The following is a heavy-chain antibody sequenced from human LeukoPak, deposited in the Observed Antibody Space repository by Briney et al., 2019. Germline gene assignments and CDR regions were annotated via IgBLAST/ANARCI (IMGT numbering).Heavy chain of an antibody. CDR1: GFIGGDGY. V-gene: IGHV3-66*01. CDR3: AGASSNGVAIDATSFDL. J-gene: IGHJ4*02. Sequence: GGSLRLSCAVSGFIGGDGYMNWVRQAPGKGLEWLSVIYRGGATYYAGSVKGRFFISRDSSKNTWHLQLNSLRGEDTAVYYCAGASSNGVAIDATSFDLWGQGTRVIVSS. D-gene: IGHD2-8*01. CDR2: IYRGGAT.